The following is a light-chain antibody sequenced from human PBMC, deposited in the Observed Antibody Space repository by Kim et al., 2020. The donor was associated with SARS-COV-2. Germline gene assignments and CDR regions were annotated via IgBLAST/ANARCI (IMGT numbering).Light chain of an antibody. CDR3: QQYYSYPPT. J-gene: IGKJ2*01. CDR1: QGISSY. Sequence: ASTGDRVTITCRASQGISSYLAWYQQKPGKAPKLLIYAASTLQSGVPSRFSGSGSGTDFTLTISCLQSEDFATYYCQQYYSYPPTFGQGTKLEI. CDR2: AAS. V-gene: IGKV1-8*01.